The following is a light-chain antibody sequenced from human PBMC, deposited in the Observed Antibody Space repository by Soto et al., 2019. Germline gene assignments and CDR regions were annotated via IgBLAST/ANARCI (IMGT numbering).Light chain of an antibody. CDR2: KAS. V-gene: IGKV1-5*03. J-gene: IGKJ1*01. CDR1: QSISSW. Sequence: DIQVTQSPFTLSASVGDRVTITCRASQSISSWLAWYQQKPGKAPKLLIYKASTLESGVPSNFSGSGSGTEFTLTISSLQPDDFATYYCQQYNSYPWTVGQGTKVDIK. CDR3: QQYNSYPWT.